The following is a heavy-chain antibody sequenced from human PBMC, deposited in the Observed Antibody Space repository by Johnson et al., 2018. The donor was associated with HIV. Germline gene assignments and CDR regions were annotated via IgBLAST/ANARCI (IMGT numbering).Heavy chain of an antibody. CDR3: ARENYVLGAFDI. CDR2: MSYDGSNK. J-gene: IGHJ3*02. CDR1: GLTFSNYG. D-gene: IGHD1-7*01. Sequence: QVQLVQSGGGVVQPGRSLRLSCAVSGLTFSNYGMHWVRQAPGKGLEWVAVMSYDGSNKYYTDSVRGRFTISRDNSKNTLYLQMNSLRVDDTAVYYCARENYVLGAFDIWGQGTMVTVSS. V-gene: IGHV3-33*05.